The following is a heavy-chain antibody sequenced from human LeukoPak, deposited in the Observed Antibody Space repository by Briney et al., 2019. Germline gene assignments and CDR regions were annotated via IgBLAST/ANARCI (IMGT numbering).Heavy chain of an antibody. J-gene: IGHJ4*02. CDR1: GYTFTSYD. V-gene: IGHV1-18*01. CDR2: MNPNNGNT. D-gene: IGHD6-13*01. CDR3: ARVFTAGYSSSWYQDY. Sequence: ASVKVSCKASGYTFTSYDINWVRQATGQGLEWMGWMNPNNGNTNYAQNLQGRVTMTTDTSTSTAYMELRSLRSDDTAVYYCARVFTAGYSSSWYQDYWGQGTLVTVSS.